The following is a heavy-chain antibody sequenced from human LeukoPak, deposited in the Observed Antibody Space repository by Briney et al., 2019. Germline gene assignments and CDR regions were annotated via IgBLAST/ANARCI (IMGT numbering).Heavy chain of an antibody. V-gene: IGHV3-23*01. CDR2: VSGSGGST. CDR1: GITLANYG. Sequence: GGSLRLSCVVSGITLANYGMSWVRQAPGKGLEWVAGVSGSGGSTNYADSVRGRFTISRDNPKNTLYLEMNSLRAEDKAVYFCAKRSVVIRVILVGFHKEAYYFDSWGQGALVTVSS. J-gene: IGHJ4*02. D-gene: IGHD3-22*01. CDR3: AKRSVVIRVILVGFHKEAYYFDS.